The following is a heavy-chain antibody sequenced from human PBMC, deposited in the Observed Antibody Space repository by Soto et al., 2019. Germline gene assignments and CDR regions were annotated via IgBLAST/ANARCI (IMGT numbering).Heavy chain of an antibody. D-gene: IGHD4-17*01. CDR2: IDPSDSYT. V-gene: IGHV5-10-1*01. Sequence: PGESLKISCKGSGYSFTSYWISWVRQMPGKGLEWMGRIDPSDSYTNYSPSFQGHVTISADKSISTAYLQWSSLKASDTAMYYCASYYGDYPYYFDYWGQGTLVTVS. J-gene: IGHJ4*02. CDR1: GYSFTSYW. CDR3: ASYYGDYPYYFDY.